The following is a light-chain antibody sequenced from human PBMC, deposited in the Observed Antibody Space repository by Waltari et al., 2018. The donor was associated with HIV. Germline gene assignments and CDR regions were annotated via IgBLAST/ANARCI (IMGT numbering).Light chain of an antibody. CDR2: AAS. CDR1: QNIRGN. J-gene: IGKJ3*01. Sequence: DIVMTQSPATLSVSPGETATLSCRASQNIRGNLAWYQQRHGQSPRLIIYAASSREPGIPARFSGRGSGTEFTLTISSLQPDDFASYFCQQGYNTPLTFGPGTKVDIK. CDR3: QQGYNTPLT. V-gene: IGKV3D-15*01.